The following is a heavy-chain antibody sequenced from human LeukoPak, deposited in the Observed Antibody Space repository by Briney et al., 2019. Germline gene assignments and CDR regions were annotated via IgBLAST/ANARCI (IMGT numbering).Heavy chain of an antibody. V-gene: IGHV4-4*07. Sequence: SETLSLTCTVSGGSISSYYWSWIRQPAVKGLEWIGRIYTSGSTNYNPSLKSRVTISVDKSKNQFSLKMSSVTAADTAVYYCARASYDSSGSNAFDIWGQGTMVPVSS. D-gene: IGHD3-22*01. CDR3: ARASYDSSGSNAFDI. J-gene: IGHJ3*02. CDR2: IYTSGST. CDR1: GGSISSYY.